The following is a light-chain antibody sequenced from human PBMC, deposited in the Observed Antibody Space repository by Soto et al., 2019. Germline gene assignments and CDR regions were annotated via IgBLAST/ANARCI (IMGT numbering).Light chain of an antibody. Sequence: DVVMTQSPLFLPVTLGQPASISCRSSESLVFSDGNTYLTWLHQRPGQSPRRLIYKVSKRGDGVRDRFSGSGSGSDFTLKISRVEAEDVGLYYCVQGTHWPRTFGQGTKVEIK. J-gene: IGKJ1*01. CDR2: KVS. CDR3: VQGTHWPRT. V-gene: IGKV2-30*01. CDR1: ESLVFSDGNTY.